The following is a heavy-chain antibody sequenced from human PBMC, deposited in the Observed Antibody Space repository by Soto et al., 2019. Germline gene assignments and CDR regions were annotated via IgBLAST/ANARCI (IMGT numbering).Heavy chain of an antibody. Sequence: QVQLVQSGADVKKPGASVKVSCKASGYTFTGYYMHWVRQASGQGLGWMGWINPNSGGTNYAQKFQSGVTMTRDTSISTAYMELTRLKCDDTAVYYCARQHYDTGAFDYWGQGTLVTVSS. CDR1: GYTFTGYY. V-gene: IGHV1-2*02. J-gene: IGHJ4*02. CDR2: INPNSGGT. CDR3: ARQHYDTGAFDY. D-gene: IGHD3-9*01.